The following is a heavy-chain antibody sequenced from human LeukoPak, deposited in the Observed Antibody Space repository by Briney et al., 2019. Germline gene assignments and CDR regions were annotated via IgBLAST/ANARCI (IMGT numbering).Heavy chain of an antibody. CDR3: AKDRAYSSSWYKGFDP. J-gene: IGHJ5*02. CDR1: GFTFDDYA. Sequence: GGSLRLSCAASGFTFDDYAMHWVRHAPGKGLEWVSGISWNSGSIVYADSVKGRFTISRDNAKNSLYLQMNSLRAEDTALYYCAKDRAYSSSWYKGFDPWGQGTLVTVSS. CDR2: ISWNSGSI. V-gene: IGHV3-9*01. D-gene: IGHD6-13*01.